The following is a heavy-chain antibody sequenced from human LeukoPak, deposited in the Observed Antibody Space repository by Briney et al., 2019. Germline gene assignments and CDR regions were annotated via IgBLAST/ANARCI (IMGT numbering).Heavy chain of an antibody. CDR3: ARDTLEEGSSGAFDI. D-gene: IGHD6-6*01. V-gene: IGHV4-39*07. J-gene: IGHJ3*02. CDR1: GGSISSSSYY. CDR2: IYYSGST. Sequence: PSETLSLTCTVSGGSISSSSYYWGWIRQPPGKGLEWIGGIYYSGSTYYNPSLKSRVTISVDTSKNQFSLKLSSVTAADTAVYYCARDTLEEGSSGAFDIWAKGQWSPSLQ.